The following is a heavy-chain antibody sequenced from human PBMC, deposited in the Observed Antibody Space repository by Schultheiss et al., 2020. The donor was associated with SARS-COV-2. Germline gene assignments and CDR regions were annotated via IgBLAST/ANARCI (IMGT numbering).Heavy chain of an antibody. Sequence: GESLKISCAASGFTFSSYSMNWVRQAPGKGLEWVSYISSSSSTIYYADSVKGRFTISRDNAKNSLYLQMTSLRAEDTAVYYCGRFGVVAGIDYWGQGTLVTVSS. CDR3: GRFGVVAGIDY. V-gene: IGHV3-48*01. CDR1: GFTFSSYS. CDR2: ISSSSSTI. J-gene: IGHJ4*02. D-gene: IGHD6-19*01.